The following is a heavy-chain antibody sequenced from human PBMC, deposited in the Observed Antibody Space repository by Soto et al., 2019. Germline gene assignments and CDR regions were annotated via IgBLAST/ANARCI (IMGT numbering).Heavy chain of an antibody. V-gene: IGHV3-33*01. CDR2: IWNDGTNK. Sequence: QVQLVESGGGVVQPGRSLRLSCAASGFTFSSYAMHWVRQAPGKGLEWVAVIWNDGTNKYYADSVKGRFTISRDNSKTTLYLQMNSLRAEDTAVYYRARDNWNYVSAFDIWGQGTMVTVSS. CDR1: GFTFSSYA. D-gene: IGHD1-7*01. J-gene: IGHJ3*02. CDR3: ARDNWNYVSAFDI.